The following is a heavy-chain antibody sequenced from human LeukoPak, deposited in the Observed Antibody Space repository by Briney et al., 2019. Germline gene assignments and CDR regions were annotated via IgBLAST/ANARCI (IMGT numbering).Heavy chain of an antibody. CDR1: GFTFSSYA. V-gene: IGHV3-30*04. J-gene: IGHJ5*02. Sequence: PGRSLRLSCAASGFTFSSYAMHRVRQAPGKGLEWVATISYDGSNKYYADSVKGRFTISRDNSKNTLYVQMNSLRAEDTAVYYCARDGKYCSSITCYTGNWFDPWGQGTLVTVSS. D-gene: IGHD2-2*02. CDR3: ARDGKYCSSITCYTGNWFDP. CDR2: ISYDGSNK.